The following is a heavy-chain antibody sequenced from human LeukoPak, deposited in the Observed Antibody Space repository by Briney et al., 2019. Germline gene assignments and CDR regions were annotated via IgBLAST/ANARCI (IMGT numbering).Heavy chain of an antibody. D-gene: IGHD6-13*01. Sequence: ASVTVSFTASGYTFTTYFIHWVRQAPGQGLEWMGIINISSGTTTNAQKFQGRVTMTRDTSTGIVYMELSSLRSDDTAVYYCAREERAIAALGRGALDYWGQGTLVTVSS. CDR1: GYTFTTYF. CDR3: AREERAIAALGRGALDY. J-gene: IGHJ4*02. V-gene: IGHV1-46*01. CDR2: INISSGTT.